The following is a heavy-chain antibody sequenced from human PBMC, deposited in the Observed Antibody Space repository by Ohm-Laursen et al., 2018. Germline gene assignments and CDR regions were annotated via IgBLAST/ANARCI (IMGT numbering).Heavy chain of an antibody. J-gene: IGHJ4*02. CDR1: GGSISSYY. CDR2: IYYSEST. CDR3: VGGATPGFDY. Sequence: GTLSLTCTVSGGSISSYYWSWIRQPPGKGLEWIGYIYYSESTNYNPSLKSRVTISVDTPKNQFSLKLSSVTAADTAVYYCVGGATPGFDYWGQGTLVTVSS. V-gene: IGHV4-59*01. D-gene: IGHD1-26*01.